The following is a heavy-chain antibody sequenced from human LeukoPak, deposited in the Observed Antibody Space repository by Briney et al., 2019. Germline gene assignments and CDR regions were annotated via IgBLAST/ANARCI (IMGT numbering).Heavy chain of an antibody. J-gene: IGHJ4*02. V-gene: IGHV3-48*01. CDR1: GFTFSNYN. CDR2: ISSSSNII. CDR3: ARDFAREFTIDY. D-gene: IGHD3-10*01. Sequence: PGGSLRLSCAASGFTFSNYNMNWVRQPPGKGLQWVSCISSSSNIIYYADSVKGRFTISRDNAKNSLFLQMSSLRAEDTAVYYCARDFAREFTIDYWGQGTLVTVSS.